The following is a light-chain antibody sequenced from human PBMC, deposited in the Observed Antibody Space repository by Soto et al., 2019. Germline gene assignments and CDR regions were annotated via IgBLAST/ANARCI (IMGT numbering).Light chain of an antibody. CDR2: DVS. V-gene: IGLV2-14*01. J-gene: IGLJ1*01. Sequence: QSALTQPASVSGSPGQSITISCTGTSSDVGGYNSVSWYQQHPCKAPKLMIYDVSGRPSGVSYRFSGSKSGNTASLTISGLQAEDEADYYCSSYTSSNTRYVFGTGTKLTVL. CDR3: SSYTSSNTRYV. CDR1: SSDVGGYNS.